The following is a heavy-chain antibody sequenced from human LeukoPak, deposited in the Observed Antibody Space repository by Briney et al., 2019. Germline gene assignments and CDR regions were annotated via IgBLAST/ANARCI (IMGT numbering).Heavy chain of an antibody. Sequence: SETLSLTCTVSGGSISSHYWSWIRQPPGKGLEWIGSIYYSGSTYYNPSLKSRVTISVDTSKNQFSLKLSSVTAADTAVYYCARCMYYYDSSGYYSYSNWFDPWGQGTLVTVSS. D-gene: IGHD3-22*01. V-gene: IGHV4-59*05. CDR1: GGSISSHY. CDR2: IYYSGST. J-gene: IGHJ5*02. CDR3: ARCMYYYDSSGYYSYSNWFDP.